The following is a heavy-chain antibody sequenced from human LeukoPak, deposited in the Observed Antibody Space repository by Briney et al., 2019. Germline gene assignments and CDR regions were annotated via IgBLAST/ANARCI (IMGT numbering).Heavy chain of an antibody. CDR3: ARSTSGWFDDAFDI. Sequence: SETLSLTCTVSGGSISSYYWSWIRQSPGKGLEWIGSIYYSGRTNYNPSLKSRVTIPVDTSKNQFSLKLTSVTAADTAIFYCARSTSGWFDDAFDIWGQGTMVTVSS. D-gene: IGHD6-19*01. CDR2: IYYSGRT. J-gene: IGHJ3*02. CDR1: GGSISSYY. V-gene: IGHV4-59*01.